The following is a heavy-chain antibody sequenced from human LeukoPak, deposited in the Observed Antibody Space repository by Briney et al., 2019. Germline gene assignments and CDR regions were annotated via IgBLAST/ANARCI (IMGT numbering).Heavy chain of an antibody. CDR2: ISASGGTI. D-gene: IGHD5-12*01. CDR1: GFTFSNYA. V-gene: IGHV3-23*01. J-gene: IGHJ4*02. CDR3: AKGIYSGYEYYFDF. Sequence: PGGSLRLSCEASGFTFSNYAMSWGRQAPGKGLEWVSGISASGGTIYYADSVKGRFTISRDNSKNTLYLRMHSLRVEHTAVYYCAKGIYSGYEYYFDFWGQGTLVTVSS.